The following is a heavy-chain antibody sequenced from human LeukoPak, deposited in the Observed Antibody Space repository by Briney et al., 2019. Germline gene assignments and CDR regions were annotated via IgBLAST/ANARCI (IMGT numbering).Heavy chain of an antibody. Sequence: AGSLTLSCAASRFIFSNYGMKWVRQAQGKGREWVSGARGSGDDTNTADSVKGRYTISRNTSKTTMNLEMKSLRAEDTALSDCSKDARRTNGCNFFDYWGQGTLVTVSS. J-gene: IGHJ4*02. V-gene: IGHV3-23*01. CDR2: ARGSGDDT. CDR1: RFIFSNYG. CDR3: SKDARRTNGCNFFDY. D-gene: IGHD2/OR15-2a*01.